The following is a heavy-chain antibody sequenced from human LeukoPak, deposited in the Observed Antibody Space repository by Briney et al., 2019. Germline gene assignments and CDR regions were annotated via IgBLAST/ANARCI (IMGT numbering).Heavy chain of an antibody. J-gene: IGHJ3*02. CDR3: AKEGTGLVAAAGHDAFDI. V-gene: IGHV3-30*02. CDR1: GFTFSSYG. Sequence: PGGSLRLSCAASGFTFSSYGMHWVRQAPGKGLAWVAFIRYDGSNKYYADSVKGRFTISRDNSKNTLYLQMNSLRAEDTAVYYCAKEGTGLVAAAGHDAFDIWGQGTMVTVSS. CDR2: IRYDGSNK. D-gene: IGHD6-13*01.